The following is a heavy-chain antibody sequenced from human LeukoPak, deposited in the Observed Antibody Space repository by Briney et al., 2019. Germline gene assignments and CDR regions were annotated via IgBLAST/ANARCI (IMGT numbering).Heavy chain of an antibody. J-gene: IGHJ4*02. CDR3: ARVVCSSNSCDISSGYFDY. CDR1: GFTLSSYS. Sequence: GGSLRLSCAASGFTLSSYSMTWVRQAPGKGLEWVSSISSSSSYIYYADSVKGRFTISRDNAKNSLYLQMNSLRAEDTAVYYCARVVCSSNSCDISSGYFDYWGQGTLVAVSS. V-gene: IGHV3-21*01. CDR2: ISSSSSYI. D-gene: IGHD2-2*01.